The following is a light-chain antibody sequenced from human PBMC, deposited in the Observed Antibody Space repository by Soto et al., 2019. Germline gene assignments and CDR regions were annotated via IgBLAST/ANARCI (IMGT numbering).Light chain of an antibody. Sequence: DIQMNQSPSSLSACVGDRVTITYRASQSIRSWLAWYQQKPGKAPKLLIYDAYSLESGVPSRFSGRRSGTEFTLTIAGLQPEDFATYYCQQYESYSPLTFGGGTKVDIK. V-gene: IGKV1-5*01. CDR2: DAY. CDR1: QSIRSW. J-gene: IGKJ4*01. CDR3: QQYESYSPLT.